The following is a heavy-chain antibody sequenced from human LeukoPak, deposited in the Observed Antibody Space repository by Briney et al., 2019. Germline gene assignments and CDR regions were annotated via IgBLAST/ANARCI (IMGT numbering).Heavy chain of an antibody. CDR1: GFTFSNYA. D-gene: IGHD5-24*01. V-gene: IGHV3-23*01. CDR2: LSGSGGST. J-gene: IGHJ4*02. CDR3: AKVGGWLQLSYFDY. Sequence: GGSLRLSCAASGFTFSNYAMSWVRQAPGKGLEWVSGLSGSGGSTYYADSVKGRFTISRDNSKNTLYLQMNSLRAEDTAVYYCAKVGGWLQLSYFDYWGQGTLVTVSS.